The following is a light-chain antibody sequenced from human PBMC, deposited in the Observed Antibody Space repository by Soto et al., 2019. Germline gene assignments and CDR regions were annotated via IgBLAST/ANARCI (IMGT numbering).Light chain of an antibody. Sequence: DFQMTQSPRFLSASVGDRVTITCRASQNIRTYLTWYQQKPGKGPTVLIYAASTLQRGVPSRFSGSTTGTDFTLTITGLQPEDSATYYCQQTLSVPRTFGLGTKVEIK. V-gene: IGKV1-39*01. CDR3: QQTLSVPRT. CDR1: QNIRTY. CDR2: AAS. J-gene: IGKJ1*01.